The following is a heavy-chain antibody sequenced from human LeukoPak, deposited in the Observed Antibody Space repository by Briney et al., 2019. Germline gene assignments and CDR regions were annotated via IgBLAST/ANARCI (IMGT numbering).Heavy chain of an antibody. Sequence: PGGSLRLSCAASGFTFSGYSMSWVRQAPGKGLEWVSSISSSSSYIYYADSVKGRFTISRDNAKNSLYLQMNSLRAGDTAVYYCAGDQYVVFDYWGQGTLVTVSS. D-gene: IGHD2-2*01. CDR1: GFTFSGYS. V-gene: IGHV3-21*01. CDR3: AGDQYVVFDY. CDR2: ISSSSSYI. J-gene: IGHJ4*02.